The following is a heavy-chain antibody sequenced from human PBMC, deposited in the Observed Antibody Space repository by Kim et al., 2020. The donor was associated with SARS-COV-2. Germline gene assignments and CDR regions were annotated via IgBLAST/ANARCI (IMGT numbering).Heavy chain of an antibody. D-gene: IGHD1-20*01. CDR2: T. CDR3: ARSEVITPPDY. V-gene: IGHV5-51*01. J-gene: IGHJ4*02. Sequence: TRYSPSFQGKVTISADKSISTAYLQWSSLKASDTAMYYCARSEVITPPDYWGQGTLVTVSS.